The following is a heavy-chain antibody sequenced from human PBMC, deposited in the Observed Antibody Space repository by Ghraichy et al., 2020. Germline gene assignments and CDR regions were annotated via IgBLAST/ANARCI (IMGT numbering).Heavy chain of an antibody. D-gene: IGHD6-13*01. J-gene: IGHJ6*02. V-gene: IGHV4-59*01. CDR1: GGSISTYY. CDR3: ARSESSTSYTMDV. Sequence: ESLNISCTVSGGSISTYYWSWVRQPPGKGLEWIGYIFYSGSTTYNPSLKSRVTISVDTSKNQFSLNLSSVTAADTAVYYCARSESSTSYTMDVWGQVTTVIVSS. CDR2: IFYSGST.